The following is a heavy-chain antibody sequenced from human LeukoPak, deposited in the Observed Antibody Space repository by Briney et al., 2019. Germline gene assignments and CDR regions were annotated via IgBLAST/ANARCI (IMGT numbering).Heavy chain of an antibody. CDR1: GFTFSSYA. V-gene: IGHV3-23*01. Sequence: PGGSLRLSCAASGFTFSSYAMSWVRQAPGKGLEWVSAISGSGGSTYYAGSVKGRFTISRENSKNTLYLQMNSLRAEDTAVYYCAKESAGFGELSIDYWGQGTLVTVSS. CDR3: AKESAGFGELSIDY. D-gene: IGHD3-10*01. CDR2: ISGSGGST. J-gene: IGHJ4*02.